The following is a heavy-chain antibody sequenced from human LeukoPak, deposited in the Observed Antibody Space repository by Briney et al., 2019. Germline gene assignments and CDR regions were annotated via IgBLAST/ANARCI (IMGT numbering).Heavy chain of an antibody. CDR2: ISSSSSYI. J-gene: IGHJ4*02. CDR3: AGSRSGYYPPFDY. CDR1: GFTFSSYS. V-gene: IGHV3-21*01. D-gene: IGHD3-3*01. Sequence: GGSLRLSCAASGFTFSSYSMNWVRQAPGKGLEWVSSISSSSSYIYYADSVKGRFTISRDNAKNSLYLQMNSLRAEDTAVYYCAGSRSGYYPPFDYWGQGTLVTVSS.